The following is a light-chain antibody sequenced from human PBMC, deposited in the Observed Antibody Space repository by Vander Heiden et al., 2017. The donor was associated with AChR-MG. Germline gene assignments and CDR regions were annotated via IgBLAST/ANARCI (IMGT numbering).Light chain of an antibody. Sequence: QSVVTQPPSISGTPGQTVTISCSGSRSNIEGNVVNWYQQFPGAAPKVVIHSTSQRPSGVSARFFGSKSGTSASLAISGLRSEDEATDYCESWDDSLPGLVFGGGTMLTVL. CDR2: STS. V-gene: IGLV1-44*01. CDR1: RSNIEGNV. CDR3: ESWDDSLPGLV. J-gene: IGLJ3*02.